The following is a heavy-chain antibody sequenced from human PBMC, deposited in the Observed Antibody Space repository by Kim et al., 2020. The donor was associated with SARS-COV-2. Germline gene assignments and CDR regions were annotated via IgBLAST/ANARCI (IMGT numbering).Heavy chain of an antibody. Sequence: GGSLRLSCATSGFTFSVYSMNWVRQSPGKGLEWVGHISGSGTIKKHADSVRGRVTFSRDNAKNSHLPQMNVTRAETAAVYFCVRENYCAIDIGVRGTMV. CDR3: VRENYCAIDI. CDR1: GFTFSVYS. D-gene: IGHD2-15*01. V-gene: IGHV3-48*04. J-gene: IGHJ3*02. CDR2: ISGSGTIK.